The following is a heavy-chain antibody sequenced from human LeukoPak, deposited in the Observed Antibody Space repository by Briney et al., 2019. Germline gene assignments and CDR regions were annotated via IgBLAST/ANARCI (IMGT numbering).Heavy chain of an antibody. Sequence: SETLSLTCAVSGGSISSGGYSWNWIRQPPGKGLEWIGYIYHTGSTYYNPSLKSRVTISVDMSKNQFSLKLNSVTAADTAVYYCARGPQVTTWGYWGQGTLVTVSS. J-gene: IGHJ4*02. CDR2: IYHTGST. D-gene: IGHD4-17*01. CDR3: ARGPQVTTWGY. CDR1: GGSISSGGYS. V-gene: IGHV4-30-2*01.